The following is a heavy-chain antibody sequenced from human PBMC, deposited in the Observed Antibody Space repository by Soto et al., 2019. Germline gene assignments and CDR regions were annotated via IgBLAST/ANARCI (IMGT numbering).Heavy chain of an antibody. J-gene: IGHJ4*02. CDR1: GFTFGDYS. D-gene: IGHD6-13*01. Sequence: GGSLRLSCTASGFTFGDYSMNWFRQAPGKGLEWVGFIRSKSYGGTTEYAASVKGRFTISRDDSKSIAYLQMNSLKTEDTAVYYCTRDVAAADFDYWGQGTLVTVSS. V-gene: IGHV3-49*03. CDR3: TRDVAAADFDY. CDR2: IRSKSYGGTT.